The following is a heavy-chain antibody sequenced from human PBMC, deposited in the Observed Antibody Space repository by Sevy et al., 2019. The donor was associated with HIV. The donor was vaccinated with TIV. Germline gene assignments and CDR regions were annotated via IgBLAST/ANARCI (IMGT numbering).Heavy chain of an antibody. CDR3: ARERWDCSGGSCYGRGAFDI. J-gene: IGHJ3*02. CDR2: IYYSGGT. Sequence: SETLSLTCTVSGGSISSYYWSWLRQPPGKGLEWIGYIYYSGGTNYNPSLKSRVTISVDTSKNQFSLKLSSVTAADTAVYYCARERWDCSGGSCYGRGAFDIWGQGTMVTVSS. D-gene: IGHD2-15*01. CDR1: GGSISSYY. V-gene: IGHV4-59*01.